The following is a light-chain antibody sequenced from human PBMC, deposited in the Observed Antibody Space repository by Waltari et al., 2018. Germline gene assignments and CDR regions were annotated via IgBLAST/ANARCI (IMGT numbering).Light chain of an antibody. CDR2: GAS. CDR3: QQYNNWRT. CDR1: QSISRN. V-gene: IGKV3-15*01. Sequence: EVLMTQSPATLSVSTGESATLSCRASQSISRNLAWYQQKPGQVPRLLIYGASTRAPGIPARFSGSGSGTDFTLTISGLQSEDVAVYYCQQYNNWRTFGQGTKVEI. J-gene: IGKJ2*01.